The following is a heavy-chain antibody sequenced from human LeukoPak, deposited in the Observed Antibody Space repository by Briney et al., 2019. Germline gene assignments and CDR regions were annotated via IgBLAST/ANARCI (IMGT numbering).Heavy chain of an antibody. D-gene: IGHD2-8*01. CDR3: ARGLPRDVWIGPYYQYYMVV. J-gene: IGHJ6*03. Sequence: PGGSLRLSCAASGFTFSSYWMHWVRQAPGKGLVWVSRINTDGSNTNYADSVKGRFTISRDNAKNTLYLQMNSLRAEDTAVYYCARGLPRDVWIGPYYQYYMVVWGKGATVTVSS. V-gene: IGHV3-74*01. CDR1: GFTFSSYW. CDR2: INTDGSNT.